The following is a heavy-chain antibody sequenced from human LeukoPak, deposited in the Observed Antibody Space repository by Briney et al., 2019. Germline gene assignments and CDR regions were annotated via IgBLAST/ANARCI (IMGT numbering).Heavy chain of an antibody. CDR2: MYLSGTT. Sequence: SETLSLTCTVSGDSLNSLDLGSWVRQPPGKGLEWIGEMYLSGTTHSNPSVKSRVTISIDKSKNQFSLKLSSVTAADTAVYYCARVGGTNYYYYGMDVWGQGTTVTVSS. D-gene: IGHD1-1*01. V-gene: IGHV4-4*02. CDR1: GDSLNSLDL. J-gene: IGHJ6*02. CDR3: ARVGGTNYYYYGMDV.